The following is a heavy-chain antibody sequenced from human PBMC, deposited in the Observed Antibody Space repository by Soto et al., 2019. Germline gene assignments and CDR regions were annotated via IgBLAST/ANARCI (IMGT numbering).Heavy chain of an antibody. CDR1: GYTFTNYA. J-gene: IGHJ1*01. CDR3: ARVSYYDSSGYYFEYFHH. Sequence: ASGKVSCKASGYTFTNYAMHLLRQAPVQILEWMGWINAGNGNTKYSQKFQGRVTITRDTSASTAYMELSSLRSEDTAVYYCARVSYYDSSGYYFEYFHHWGQGTLVTVSS. V-gene: IGHV1-3*01. D-gene: IGHD3-22*01. CDR2: INAGNGNT.